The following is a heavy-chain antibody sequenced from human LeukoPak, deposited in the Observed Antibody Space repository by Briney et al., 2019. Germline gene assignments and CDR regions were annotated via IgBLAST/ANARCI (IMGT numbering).Heavy chain of an antibody. J-gene: IGHJ6*02. V-gene: IGHV4-30-2*01. Sequence: PSQTLSLTCAVSGGSISSGGYSWSWIRQPPGKGLEWIGYIYHSGSTYYNPSLKSRVTISVDTSKNQFSLKLSSVTAADTAVYYCARDRLGDYSPFHYYYYGMDVWGQGTTVTVSS. CDR2: IYHSGST. D-gene: IGHD4-17*01. CDR1: GGSISSGGYS. CDR3: ARDRLGDYSPFHYYYYGMDV.